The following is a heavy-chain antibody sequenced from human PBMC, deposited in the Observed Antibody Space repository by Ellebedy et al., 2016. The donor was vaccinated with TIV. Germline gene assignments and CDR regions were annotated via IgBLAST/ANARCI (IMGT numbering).Heavy chain of an antibody. J-gene: IGHJ6*02. Sequence: GESLKISCAASGFTFSNAWMSWVRQAPGKGLEWVSSISSNGDITFYADSVKGRFTISRDNPQNTLFLQMSSLRAEDAAVYFCARGSGMHDSYYRYAMDVWGQGTTVIVS. CDR3: ARGSGMHDSYYRYAMDV. CDR2: ISSNGDIT. V-gene: IGHV3-23*01. D-gene: IGHD2-2*01. CDR1: GFTFSNAW.